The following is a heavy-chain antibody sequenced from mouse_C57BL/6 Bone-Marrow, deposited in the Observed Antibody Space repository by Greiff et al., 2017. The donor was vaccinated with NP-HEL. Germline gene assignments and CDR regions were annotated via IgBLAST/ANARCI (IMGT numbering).Heavy chain of an antibody. Sequence: EVKLQESGPELVKPGDSVKISCKASGYSFTGYFMNWVMQSHGKSLEWIGRINPYNGDTFYNQKFKGKATLTVDKSSSTAHMELRSLTSEDSAVYYCAKAYYSNWGPYYFDYWGQGTTLTVSS. CDR2: INPYNGDT. CDR1: GYSFTGYF. CDR3: AKAYYSNWGPYYFDY. V-gene: IGHV1-20*01. J-gene: IGHJ2*01. D-gene: IGHD2-5*01.